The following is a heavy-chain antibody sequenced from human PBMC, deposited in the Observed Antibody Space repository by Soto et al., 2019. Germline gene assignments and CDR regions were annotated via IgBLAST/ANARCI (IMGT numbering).Heavy chain of an antibody. V-gene: IGHV3-30*12. J-gene: IGHJ4*02. CDR1: GFNFGNFG. CDR2: ISNDENIK. Sequence: QVQLVESGGGVVQPGGALRLSCVASGFNFGNFGMHWVRQAPGKGLGWVTGISNDENIKQDSVRGRFAIARDNSKNTLYLQLTSLRAEDTAIYYCARGVRGVLDYWGQGTLVTVSS. D-gene: IGHD5-12*01. CDR3: ARGVRGVLDY.